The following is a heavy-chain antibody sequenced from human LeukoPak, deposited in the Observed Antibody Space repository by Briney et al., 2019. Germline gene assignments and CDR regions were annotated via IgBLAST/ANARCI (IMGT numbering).Heavy chain of an antibody. CDR3: ARGGLSSNYFDY. D-gene: IGHD4-11*01. CDR2: INHGGST. Sequence: KPSETLSLTCAVCGGSFSGYYWTWFRQSPGKGLEWIGEINHGGSTKYHPSLKSRVATSVDTSKKQFYLKLSSVTAADTAVYYCARGGLSSNYFDYWGQGTLVTVSS. CDR1: GGSFSGYY. J-gene: IGHJ4*02. V-gene: IGHV4-34*01.